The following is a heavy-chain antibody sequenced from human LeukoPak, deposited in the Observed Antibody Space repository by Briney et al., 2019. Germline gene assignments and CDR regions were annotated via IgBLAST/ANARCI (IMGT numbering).Heavy chain of an antibody. D-gene: IGHD5-18*01. Sequence: GGSLRLSCAASGFTFTTYWMHWVRQAPGKGLVWVSHINSDGSITSYADSVRGRFTISRDNAKNTLYLQMNSLRAEDTAVYYCARDAVDTANAVWGQGTTVTVSS. V-gene: IGHV3-74*01. CDR2: INSDGSIT. CDR3: ARDAVDTANAV. CDR1: GFTFTTYW. J-gene: IGHJ6*02.